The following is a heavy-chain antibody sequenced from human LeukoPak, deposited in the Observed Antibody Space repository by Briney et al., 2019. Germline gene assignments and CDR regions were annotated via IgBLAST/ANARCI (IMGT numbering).Heavy chain of an antibody. Sequence: PSETLSLTCAVYGGSFSGYYWSCIRQPPGKGLEWIGEINHSGSTNYNPSLKSRVTISVDTSKNQFSLKLGSVTAADTAVYYCAMISGGVYYYYYYGMDVWGQGTTVTVSS. J-gene: IGHJ6*02. D-gene: IGHD3-10*01. CDR1: GGSFSGYY. CDR2: INHSGST. V-gene: IGHV4-34*01. CDR3: AMISGGVYYYYYYGMDV.